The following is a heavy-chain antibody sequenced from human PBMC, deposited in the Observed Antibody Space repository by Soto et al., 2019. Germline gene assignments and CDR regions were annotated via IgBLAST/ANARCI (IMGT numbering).Heavy chain of an antibody. CDR1: GFTFTNWW. CDR2: IKQDGSDK. CDR3: ARRYCSSTACLKSFDL. V-gene: IGHV3-7*01. D-gene: IGHD2-2*01. J-gene: IGHJ4*02. Sequence: EVQLVESGGGLVQPGGSLRLSCAASGFTFTNWWMTWVRQAPGKGLECVANIKQDGSDKYYVDSVKGRFTISRDNAKNSLYLHMSSLRAEDTAVYYCARRYCSSTACLKSFDLWGQGTLVTVSS.